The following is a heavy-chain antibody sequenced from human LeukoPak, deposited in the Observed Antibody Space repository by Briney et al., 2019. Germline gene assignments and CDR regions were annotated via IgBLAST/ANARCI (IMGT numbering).Heavy chain of an antibody. CDR1: GFTFSSYA. J-gene: IGHJ4*02. CDR3: AKDRGSSSWLIGPFDY. V-gene: IGHV3-23*01. D-gene: IGHD6-13*01. Sequence: GGSLRLSCAASGFTFSSYAMTWVRQAPSKGLEWVSTNSGSGGSTYYADSVKGRFTISRDNSKNTLYLQMNSLRAEDTAVYYCAKDRGSSSWLIGPFDYWGQGTLVTVSS. CDR2: NSGSGGST.